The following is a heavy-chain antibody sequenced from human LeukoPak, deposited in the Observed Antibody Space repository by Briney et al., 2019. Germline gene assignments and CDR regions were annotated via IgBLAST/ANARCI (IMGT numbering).Heavy chain of an antibody. CDR3: ASGRHGFVH. V-gene: IGHV3-7*01. Sequence: GGSLRLSCAASGFDFSTYWMTWVRQAPGKGLEWVANINLDGTEEHYVDSSLKGRFTISRDNAKNSLYLQMNSLRVEGTAVYYCASGRHGFVHWGQGILVTVSS. J-gene: IGHJ4*02. CDR1: GFDFSTYW. CDR2: INLDGTEE. D-gene: IGHD3-10*01.